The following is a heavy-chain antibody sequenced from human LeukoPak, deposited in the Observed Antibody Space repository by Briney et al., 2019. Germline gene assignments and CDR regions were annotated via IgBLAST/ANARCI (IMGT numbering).Heavy chain of an antibody. CDR2: ISTSSRYI. D-gene: IGHD3-22*01. CDR1: GFTFSGYS. CDR3: ARDYSPPHYFDSSGYFDY. J-gene: IGHJ4*02. V-gene: IGHV3-21*01. Sequence: GGSLRLSCAASGFTFSGYSMNWVRQAPGKGLEWVSSISTSSRYIYYADSVKGRFTISRDNAKNSLYLQMNSLRAEDTAVYYCARDYSPPHYFDSSGYFDYWGQGTLVTVSS.